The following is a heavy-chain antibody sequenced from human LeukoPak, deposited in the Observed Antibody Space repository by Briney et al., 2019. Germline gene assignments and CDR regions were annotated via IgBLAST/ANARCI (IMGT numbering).Heavy chain of an antibody. V-gene: IGHV3-23*01. D-gene: IGHD5-18*01. Sequence: PGGSLRLSCAASGFTFSSYAMSWVRQAPGKGLEWVSAISGSGGSTYYADSVKGRFTISRDNPKNTLYLQMNSLRAEDTAVYYCASLILGIQQSPSWGQGTLVTVSS. J-gene: IGHJ4*02. CDR3: ASLILGIQQSPS. CDR1: GFTFSSYA. CDR2: ISGSGGST.